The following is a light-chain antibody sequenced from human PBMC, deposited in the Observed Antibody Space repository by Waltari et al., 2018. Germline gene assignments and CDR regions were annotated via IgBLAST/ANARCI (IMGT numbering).Light chain of an antibody. CDR2: EVT. Sequence: QSALTQPHSASGSPGQSVTISCTGTSSDVGGYNFVSGYQQHPGKAPKLMIYEVTKRPSGVPDRFSGSKSGNTASLTVSGLQAEDEADYYCSSYAGDNNVMFGGGTSLTVL. V-gene: IGLV2-8*01. J-gene: IGLJ3*02. CDR3: SSYAGDNNVM. CDR1: SSDVGGYNF.